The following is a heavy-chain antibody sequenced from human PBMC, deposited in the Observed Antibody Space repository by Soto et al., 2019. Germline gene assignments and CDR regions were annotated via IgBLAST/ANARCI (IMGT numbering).Heavy chain of an antibody. Sequence: QVQLVQSGPEVKNPGASVKVSCKASGYTFKNYGIKWVRQAPGQGLEWVGWITTYNGNRYSAEKFQGRVTTTTDTSTSTTYMELKSLTSDDTGVYYCARDAQPKGVAADGASDYWGQGTLVTVSS. CDR2: ITTYNGNR. CDR3: ARDAQPKGVAADGASDY. D-gene: IGHD6-19*01. V-gene: IGHV1-18*01. CDR1: GYTFKNYG. J-gene: IGHJ4*02.